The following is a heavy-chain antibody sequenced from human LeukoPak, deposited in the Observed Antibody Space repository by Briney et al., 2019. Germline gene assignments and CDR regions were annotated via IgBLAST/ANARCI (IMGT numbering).Heavy chain of an antibody. Sequence: PGGSLRLSCAASGFTFSTYAMSWVRQAPGKGLEWVSGISGSGGRTNYADSVKGRFTISRDNSKNTLYLQMNSLRAEDTAVYYCAKDLEATTVTTVDYWGQGTPVTVSS. V-gene: IGHV3-23*01. D-gene: IGHD4-17*01. CDR2: ISGSGGRT. CDR1: GFTFSTYA. J-gene: IGHJ4*02. CDR3: AKDLEATTVTTVDY.